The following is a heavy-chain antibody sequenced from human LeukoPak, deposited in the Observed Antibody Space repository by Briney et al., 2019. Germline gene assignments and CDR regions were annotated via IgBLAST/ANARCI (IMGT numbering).Heavy chain of an antibody. CDR3: AKAHYRNAIDYFDY. J-gene: IGHJ4*02. D-gene: IGHD1-1*01. CDR2: IWYDGSNK. Sequence: GGSLRLSCAASGFTFSSYAMHWVRQAPGKGLEWVAFIWYDGSNKDYTDSVKGRFTISRDNAKNRLHLQMNSLRAEDTAVYYCAKAHYRNAIDYFDYWGQGTLVTVSS. V-gene: IGHV3-30*02. CDR1: GFTFSSYA.